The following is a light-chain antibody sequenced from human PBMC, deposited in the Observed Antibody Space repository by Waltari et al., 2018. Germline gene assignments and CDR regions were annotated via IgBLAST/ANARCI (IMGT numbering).Light chain of an antibody. CDR3: CAFAGRGFYV. CDR1: SANVGSYPL. CDR2: EVS. Sequence: SALTQPASVSGSPGQSITISCTETSANVGSYPLLSWYQRHPGGAPKLLIYEVSERPSGVSIRFSGSKSGKTASLTISGLQPEDEADYYCCAFAGRGFYVFGTGTQVTVL. J-gene: IGLJ1*01. V-gene: IGLV2-23*02.